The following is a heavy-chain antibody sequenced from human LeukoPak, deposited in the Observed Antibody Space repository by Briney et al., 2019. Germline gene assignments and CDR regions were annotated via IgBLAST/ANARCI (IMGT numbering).Heavy chain of an antibody. CDR3: ARCSIVATIRPWAFDY. Sequence: SETLSLTCTVSGGSISSSSYYWGWIRQPPGKGLEWIGSIYYSGSTYYNPSLKSRVTISVDTSKNQFSLKLSSVTAADTAVYYCARCSIVATIRPWAFDYWGQGTLVTVSS. V-gene: IGHV4-39*01. CDR1: GGSISSSSYY. D-gene: IGHD5-12*01. J-gene: IGHJ4*02. CDR2: IYYSGST.